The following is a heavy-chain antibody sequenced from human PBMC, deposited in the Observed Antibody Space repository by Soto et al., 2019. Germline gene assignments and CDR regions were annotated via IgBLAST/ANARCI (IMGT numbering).Heavy chain of an antibody. V-gene: IGHV3-74*01. CDR2: ITSDGKSK. Sequence: LIFSWAASDFNFSNHWMHWVRQRPAGGLVWVSRITSDGKSKAYAESVKGRFAISRDNAKNTLYLQTNGLTAEDTAVYYCARESGDWPLNWFDPWGQGTLVTV. CDR3: ARESGDWPLNWFDP. J-gene: IGHJ5*02. D-gene: IGHD2-21*02. CDR1: DFNFSNHW.